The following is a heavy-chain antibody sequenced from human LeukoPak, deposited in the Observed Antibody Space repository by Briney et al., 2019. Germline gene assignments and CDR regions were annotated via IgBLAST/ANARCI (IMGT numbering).Heavy chain of an antibody. CDR1: GGSISSGSYL. V-gene: IGHV4-61*02. Sequence: SETLSLTCTVSGGSISSGSYLWSWIRQPAGKGLEWIGRIYTSGSTNYNPSLKSRVTISVDTSKNQFSLKLSSVTAADTAVYYCARREGDRPYYYDSSGYRFDYWGQGTLVTVSS. CDR2: IYTSGST. J-gene: IGHJ4*02. CDR3: ARREGDRPYYYDSSGYRFDY. D-gene: IGHD3-22*01.